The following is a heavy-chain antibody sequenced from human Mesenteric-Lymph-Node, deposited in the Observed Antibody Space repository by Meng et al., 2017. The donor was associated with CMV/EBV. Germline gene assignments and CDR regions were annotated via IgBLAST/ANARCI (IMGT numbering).Heavy chain of an antibody. CDR3: ARGYCSSTSCYTYYYYYYGMDV. V-gene: IGHV3-33*01. Sequence: GESLKISCAASGFTFSSYGMHWVRQAPGKGLEWVAVIWYDGSNKYYADSVKGRFTISRDNSKNTLYLQMNSLRAEDTAVYYCARGYCSSTSCYTYYYYYYGMDVWGQGTTVTVSS. CDR2: IWYDGSNK. CDR1: GFTFSSYG. D-gene: IGHD2-2*01. J-gene: IGHJ6*02.